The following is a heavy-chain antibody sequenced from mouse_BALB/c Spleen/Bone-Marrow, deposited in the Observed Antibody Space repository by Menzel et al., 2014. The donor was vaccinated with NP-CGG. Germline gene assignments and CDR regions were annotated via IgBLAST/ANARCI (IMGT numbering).Heavy chain of an antibody. J-gene: IGHJ2*01. Sequence: EVKVEESGGGLVQPGGSLNLACVASGFDFSRYWMSWARQAPGKGQEWIGEIYPGSSTINYSPSLKDKFIISRDNAKNTLYLQMSKVRSEDAALYYSARLADYGYHANWGQGTTLTVSS. CDR1: GFDFSRYW. V-gene: IGHV4-2*02. D-gene: IGHD1-2*01. CDR3: ARLADYGYHAN. CDR2: IYPGSSTI.